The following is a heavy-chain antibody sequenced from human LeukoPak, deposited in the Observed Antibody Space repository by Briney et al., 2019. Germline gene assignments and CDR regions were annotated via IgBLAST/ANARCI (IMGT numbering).Heavy chain of an antibody. CDR3: AKFEGATLGNYYIDV. D-gene: IGHD2/OR15-2a*01. CDR1: GFPFSDFA. Sequence: PGGPLSLSCAVSGFPFSDFAMSWVRQAPGKGLEWVSTISGGGDNTYFADSVKGRFTISRDNSKNTLFLQMVSLRAEDTAVYYCAKFEGATLGNYYIDVWGKGTTVTVSS. J-gene: IGHJ6*03. CDR2: ISGGGDNT. V-gene: IGHV3-23*01.